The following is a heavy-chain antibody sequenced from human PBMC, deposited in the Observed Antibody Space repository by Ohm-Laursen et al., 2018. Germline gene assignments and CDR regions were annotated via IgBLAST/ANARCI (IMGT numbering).Heavy chain of an antibody. V-gene: IGHV1-8*02. Sequence: ASVKVSCKASGYTFTGYYIHWVRQASGQGLEWMGWMNPKNDDTGYAHKFQGRVTMSRNTSISTANLEMTSLRSEDTAVYYCARGRLSGTRRALDIWGQGTLVTVSS. CDR1: GYTFTGYY. CDR2: MNPKNDDT. CDR3: ARGRLSGTRRALDI. J-gene: IGHJ3*02. D-gene: IGHD1-7*01.